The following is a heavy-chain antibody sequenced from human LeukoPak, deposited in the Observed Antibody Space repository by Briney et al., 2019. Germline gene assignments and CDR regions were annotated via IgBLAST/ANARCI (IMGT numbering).Heavy chain of an antibody. Sequence: PSETLSLTCTVPGGSISSGGYYWSWIRQHPGKGLEWIGYIYYSGSTYYNPSLKSRVTISVDTSKNQFSLKLSSVTAADTAVYYCAREGVRRAVRGVTYWFDPWGQGTLVTVSS. V-gene: IGHV4-31*03. D-gene: IGHD3-10*01. CDR3: AREGVRRAVRGVTYWFDP. J-gene: IGHJ5*02. CDR1: GGSISSGGYY. CDR2: IYYSGST.